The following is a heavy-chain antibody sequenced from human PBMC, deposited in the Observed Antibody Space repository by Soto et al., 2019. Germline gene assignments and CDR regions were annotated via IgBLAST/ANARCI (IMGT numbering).Heavy chain of an antibody. Sequence: QVQLVQSGAEVKKPGSSVKVSCKASGGTFSSYAISWVRQAPGQGLEWMGGIIPIFGTANYAQKFQGRVTITADESTSTAYMELSSVRSEDRAVYYCARVGAGYSGYDFSPYFDYWGQGTLVTVSS. CDR2: IIPIFGTA. CDR1: GGTFSSYA. V-gene: IGHV1-69*01. D-gene: IGHD5-12*01. J-gene: IGHJ4*02. CDR3: ARVGAGYSGYDFSPYFDY.